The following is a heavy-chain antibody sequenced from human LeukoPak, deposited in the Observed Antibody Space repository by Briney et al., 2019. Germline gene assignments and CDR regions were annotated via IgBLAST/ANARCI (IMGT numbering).Heavy chain of an antibody. CDR2: ISAYNGNT. J-gene: IGHJ4*02. V-gene: IGHV1-18*01. D-gene: IGHD3-10*01. Sequence: ASVKVSCKASGYTFTSYGISWVRQAPGQGLEWMGWISAYNGNTNYAQKLQGRVTMTTDTSTSTAYMELRSLRSDDTAVYYCAREPKGPGHVWFGELLSPPFDYWGQGTLVTVSS. CDR3: AREPKGPGHVWFGELLSPPFDY. CDR1: GYTFTSYG.